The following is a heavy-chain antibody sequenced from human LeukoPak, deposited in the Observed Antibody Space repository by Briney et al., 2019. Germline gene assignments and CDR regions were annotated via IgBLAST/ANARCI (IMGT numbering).Heavy chain of an antibody. V-gene: IGHV1-2*02. CDR2: INPNSCGT. CDR3: ARVQSSISSSLDY. J-gene: IGHJ4*01. Sequence: ASVKVSCKASGYTFTAYYMHWVRQAPGQGLEWMGWINPNSCGTNYVQKFQGRVAMTTDTSIGTAYMELSRLTSDDTAVYYCARVQSSISSSLDYWGHGTLVTVSS. D-gene: IGHD2-2*01. CDR1: GYTFTAYY.